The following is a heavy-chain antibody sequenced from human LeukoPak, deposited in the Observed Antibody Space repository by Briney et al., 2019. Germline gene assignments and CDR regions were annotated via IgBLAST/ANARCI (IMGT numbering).Heavy chain of an antibody. Sequence: GGSLRLSCAASGFTFSSYAMHWVRQAPGKGLEWVAVISYDGSNKYYADSVKGRFTISRDNSKNTLYLQTNSLRAEDTAVYYCARDWGESYYDYVWGSYRSNWFDPWGQGTLVTVSS. CDR1: GFTFSSYA. D-gene: IGHD3-16*02. J-gene: IGHJ5*02. V-gene: IGHV3-30*01. CDR2: ISYDGSNK. CDR3: ARDWGESYYDYVWGSYRSNWFDP.